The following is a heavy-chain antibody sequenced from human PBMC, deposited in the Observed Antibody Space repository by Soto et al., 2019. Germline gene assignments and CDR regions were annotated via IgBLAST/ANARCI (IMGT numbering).Heavy chain of an antibody. CDR2: IYYSGST. Sequence: SETLSLTCTVSGDSISSSYWSWIWQPPRKGLEGIGYIYYSGSTNYNPSLKSRVTISVDTSTNQFSLKLSSVTAADTAVYYSGRDDSARPATEWGQGTLVTVSS. CDR3: GRDDSARPATE. J-gene: IGHJ1*01. CDR1: GDSISSSY. D-gene: IGHD3-10*01. V-gene: IGHV4-59*01.